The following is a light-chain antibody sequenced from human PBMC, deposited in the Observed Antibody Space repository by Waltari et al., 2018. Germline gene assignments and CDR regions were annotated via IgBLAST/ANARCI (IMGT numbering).Light chain of an antibody. CDR2: RAD. J-gene: IGLJ3*02. V-gene: IGLV1-44*01. Sequence: QSVLTQPPSASGAPGQRVTISCSGSNSNIRSNNVNWYQQLPGAAPTLLIYRADLRASGVPDRVSGSKSGTSASLAISGLQSGDEADYFCATWDGDVNHWVFGGGTKLTVL. CDR1: NSNIRSNN. CDR3: ATWDGDVNHWV.